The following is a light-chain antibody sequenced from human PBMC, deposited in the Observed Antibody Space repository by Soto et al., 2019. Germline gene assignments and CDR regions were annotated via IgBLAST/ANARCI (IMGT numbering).Light chain of an antibody. J-gene: IGKJ1*01. V-gene: IGKV2-28*01. Sequence: EIVMAQSPLSLPVTPGEPASISCRSSQSLLYSTGYNYISWYLQKPGQSPQLLIYLASNRAPGVPDRFTGSGSGTDFTLKISRVEAEDVGVYYCMQVVQFPWTFGQGTKVEIK. CDR1: QSLLYSTGYNY. CDR2: LAS. CDR3: MQVVQFPWT.